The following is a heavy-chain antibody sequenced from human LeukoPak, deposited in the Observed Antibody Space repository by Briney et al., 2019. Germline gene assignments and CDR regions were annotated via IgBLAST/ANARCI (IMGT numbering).Heavy chain of an antibody. CDR2: IKQDGTEK. D-gene: IGHD1-1*01. CDR1: GFTFSNYW. CDR3: ARGGTLADY. Sequence: GGSLRLSCAASGFTFSNYWMSWVRQAPGKGLEWVANIKQDGTEKYYVDSVKGRFTISRDNAKNSLYLQMNSLRAEDTAVYYCARGGTLADYWGQGTLVTVSS. V-gene: IGHV3-7*01. J-gene: IGHJ4*02.